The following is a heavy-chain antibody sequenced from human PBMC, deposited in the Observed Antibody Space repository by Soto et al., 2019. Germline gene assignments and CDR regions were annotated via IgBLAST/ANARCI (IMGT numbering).Heavy chain of an antibody. D-gene: IGHD3-10*01. CDR1: GFTFSSYG. J-gene: IGHJ4*02. Sequence: GGSLRLSCAASGFTFSSYGMHWVRQAPGKGLEWVAVISYDGSNKYYADSVKGRFTISRDNSKNRLYLQMNSLRAEDTAVYYCAKDRRLLWFGEIPNFDYWGQGTLVTVSS. V-gene: IGHV3-30*18. CDR2: ISYDGSNK. CDR3: AKDRRLLWFGEIPNFDY.